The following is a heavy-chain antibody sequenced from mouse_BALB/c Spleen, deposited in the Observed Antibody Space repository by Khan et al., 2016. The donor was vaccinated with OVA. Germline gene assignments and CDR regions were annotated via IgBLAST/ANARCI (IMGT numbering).Heavy chain of an antibody. J-gene: IGHJ3*01. D-gene: IGHD2-2*01. V-gene: IGHV1-31*01. CDR2: IDPFSGAT. CDR1: GYSFTTYY. Sequence: EVQLQQSGPELMKPGASVKISCKASGYSFTTYYIHWVMQSHGTSLEWIGYIDPFSGATTYNQKFRGQATLTVDKSSSTPYLHLRNLTSEDSAVYYDSRHGYVAWFTYWGQGTLVTVSA. CDR3: SRHGYVAWFTY.